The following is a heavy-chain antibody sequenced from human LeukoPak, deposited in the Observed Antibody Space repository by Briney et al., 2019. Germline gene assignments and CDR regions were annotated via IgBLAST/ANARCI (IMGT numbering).Heavy chain of an antibody. CDR2: MNPNSGNT. Sequence: ASVKVSCKASGYTFTSYDINWVRQATGQGLEWMGWMNPNSGNTGYAQKFQGRVTMTRNTTISTAYMELSSLRSEDTAVYYCARADEYCGGGSCYSGFDPWGQGTLVTVSS. CDR3: ARADEYCGGGSCYSGFDP. V-gene: IGHV1-8*01. D-gene: IGHD2-15*01. CDR1: GYTFTSYD. J-gene: IGHJ5*02.